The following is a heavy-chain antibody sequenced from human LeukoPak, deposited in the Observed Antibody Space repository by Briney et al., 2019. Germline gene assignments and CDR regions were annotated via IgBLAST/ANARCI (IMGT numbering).Heavy chain of an antibody. CDR2: ISSSSSTI. V-gene: IGHV3-48*02. CDR1: GFTFSSYS. Sequence: GGSLRLSCAASGFTFSSYSMNWVRQAPGEGVEWGSYISSSSSTILYTDSVKGRFIVSRDNAKKSLYLQMNSLRDEDTAVYLCATAANEVDYWGQGPLVPVPS. CDR3: ATAANEVDY. D-gene: IGHD1-1*01. J-gene: IGHJ4*02.